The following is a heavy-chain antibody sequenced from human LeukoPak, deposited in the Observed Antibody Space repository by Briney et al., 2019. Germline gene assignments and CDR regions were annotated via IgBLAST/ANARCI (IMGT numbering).Heavy chain of an antibody. CDR2: INHSGSA. J-gene: IGHJ3*02. V-gene: IGHV4-34*01. CDR1: GGSFSGYY. CDR3: ARVGVVGARGAFDI. D-gene: IGHD1-26*01. Sequence: SETLSLTCAVYGGSFSGYYWSWIRQPPGKGLEWIGEINHSGSANYNPSLKSRVTISVDTSKNQFSLKLSSVTAADTAVYYCARVGVVGARGAFDIWGQGTMVTVSS.